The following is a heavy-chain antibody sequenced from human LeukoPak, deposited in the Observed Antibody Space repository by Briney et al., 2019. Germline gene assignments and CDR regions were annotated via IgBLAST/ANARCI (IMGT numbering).Heavy chain of an antibody. D-gene: IGHD2-2*01. CDR2: ISSSGSTM. Sequence: GGSLRLSCAASGFTLGDYFMSWIRQAPGKGLEWVSYISSSGSTMFYAESVKGRFTISRDNAKNSVYLQMNSLRDEDTAVYYCATEGYQLPLVNWGQGTQVTVSS. CDR3: ATEGYQLPLVN. J-gene: IGHJ4*02. V-gene: IGHV3-11*04. CDR1: GFTLGDYF.